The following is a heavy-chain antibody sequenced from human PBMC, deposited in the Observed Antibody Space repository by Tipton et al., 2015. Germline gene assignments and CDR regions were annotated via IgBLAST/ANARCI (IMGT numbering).Heavy chain of an antibody. CDR3: ARVGLRQFDY. CDR1: GSSFFSYG. Sequence: QLVQSGAEVKKTGASVKVSCKSSGSSFFSYGITWVRQVPGQGLEWMGWIRPNNGDTTYAENFQGRVTLTADPATRTAYMELRNLRSDDTAIYYCARVGLRQFDYWGQGTLVTVSS. CDR2: IRPNNGDT. V-gene: IGHV1-18*01. J-gene: IGHJ4*02.